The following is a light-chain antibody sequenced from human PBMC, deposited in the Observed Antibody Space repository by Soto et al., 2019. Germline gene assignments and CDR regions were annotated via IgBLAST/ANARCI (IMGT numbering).Light chain of an antibody. J-gene: IGLJ2*01. CDR2: KDS. CDR1: ALPKQY. V-gene: IGLV3-25*03. Sequence: SYELTQPPSVSVSPGQTARITCSGDALPKQYAHWYQQKPGQAPVLVIYKDSERPSGIPERFSGSSSGTTVTLTISGVQAEDEADYYCQSADSSRTYEVFGGGTKLTVL. CDR3: QSADSSRTYEV.